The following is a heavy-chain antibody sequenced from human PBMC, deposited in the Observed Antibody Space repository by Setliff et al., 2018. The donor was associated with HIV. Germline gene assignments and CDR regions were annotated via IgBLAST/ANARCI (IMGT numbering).Heavy chain of an antibody. CDR1: GFTFSHYW. Sequence: LRLSCAASGFTFSHYWMHWVRQAPGKGLEWVAFIRSDETNKYYSDSVKGRFTISRDTSKNTLFLQINSLRPEDTAVYYCARISVASRYNSDMDVWGKGTTVTVSS. V-gene: IGHV3-30*02. D-gene: IGHD5-12*01. CDR2: IRSDETNK. J-gene: IGHJ6*03. CDR3: ARISVASRYNSDMDV.